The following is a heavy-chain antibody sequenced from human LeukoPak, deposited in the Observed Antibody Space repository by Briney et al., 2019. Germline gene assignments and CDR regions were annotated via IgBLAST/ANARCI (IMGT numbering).Heavy chain of an antibody. Sequence: RPGGSLRLSCAASGFTFDDYGMSWVRQAPGKGLEWVSSISSSSSYIYYADSVKGRFTISRDNAKNSLYLQMNSLRAEDTAVYYCARADGGGYWGQGTLVTVSS. CDR1: GFTFDDYG. J-gene: IGHJ4*02. CDR2: ISSSSSYI. V-gene: IGHV3-21*01. CDR3: ARADGGGY. D-gene: IGHD3-3*01.